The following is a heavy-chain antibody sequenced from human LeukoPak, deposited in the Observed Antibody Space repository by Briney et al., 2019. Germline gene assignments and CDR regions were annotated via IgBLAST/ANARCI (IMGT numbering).Heavy chain of an antibody. CDR3: ARDSHYSSSWIYYYYYMDV. CDR1: GYTFTSYY. CDR2: INPSGGST. J-gene: IGHJ6*03. V-gene: IGHV1-46*01. Sequence: ASVKVSCKASGYTFTSYYMHWVRQAPGQGLEWMGIINPSGGSTSYAQKFQGRVTMTRDMSTSTVYMELSSLTSEDTAVYYCARDSHYSSSWIYYYYYMDVWGKGTTVTVSS. D-gene: IGHD6-13*01.